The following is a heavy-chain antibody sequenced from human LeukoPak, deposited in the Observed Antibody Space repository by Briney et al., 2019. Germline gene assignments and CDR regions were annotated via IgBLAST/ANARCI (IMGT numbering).Heavy chain of an antibody. V-gene: IGHV3-74*01. CDR2: INSDGSST. CDR3: AKGVTVAATTPFGY. D-gene: IGHD2-15*01. Sequence: GGSLRLSCAASGFTLSGYWMNWVRQAPGKGLVWVSRINSDGSSTSYADSVKGRFTISRDNAKNTLYLQMNSLRAEDTAVYYCAKGVTVAATTPFGYWGQGTLVTVSS. J-gene: IGHJ4*02. CDR1: GFTLSGYW.